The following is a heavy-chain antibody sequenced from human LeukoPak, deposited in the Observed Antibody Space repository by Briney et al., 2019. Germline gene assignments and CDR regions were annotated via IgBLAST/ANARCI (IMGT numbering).Heavy chain of an antibody. J-gene: IGHJ3*02. CDR1: GGTFSSYA. CDR2: IIPILGIA. V-gene: IGHV1-69*04. CDR3: ARESPKGGYCSGGSCPGAFDI. D-gene: IGHD2-15*01. Sequence: SVKVSCKASGGTFSSYAISWVRQAPGQGLEWMGRIIPILGIANYAQKFQGRVTITADKSTSTAYMELSSLRSEDTAVYYCARESPKGGYCSGGSCPGAFDIWGQGTMVTVTS.